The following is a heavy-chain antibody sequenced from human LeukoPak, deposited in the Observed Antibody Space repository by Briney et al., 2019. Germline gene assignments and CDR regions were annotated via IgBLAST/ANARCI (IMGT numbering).Heavy chain of an antibody. CDR1: GFIFNSYG. V-gene: IGHV3-30*02. CDR2: IRYGGSNK. J-gene: IGHJ4*02. D-gene: IGHD3-22*01. CDR3: ATLPYYDSSGSYYFDY. Sequence: GGSLRLSCAASGFIFNSYGMHWVRQAPGKGLEWVAFIRYGGSNKYYADSVKGRFTISRDNSKNTLYLQMNSLRVEDTAVYYCATLPYYDSSGSYYFDYWGQGTLVTVSS.